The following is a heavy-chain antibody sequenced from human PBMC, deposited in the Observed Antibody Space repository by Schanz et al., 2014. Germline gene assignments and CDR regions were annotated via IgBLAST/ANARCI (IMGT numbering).Heavy chain of an antibody. CDR1: TFTFSSDW. CDR3: LAPDYGMDV. J-gene: IGHJ6*02. V-gene: IGHV3-7*02. Sequence: EVHLLESGGGLVQPGGSLRLSCAASTFTFSSDWMSWVRQAPGKGLEWVANIKEDGSVKDYVDSVKGRFTISRDNAKNSLFLQMNSLRAEDTAVYYCLAPDYGMDVWGQGTTVTVSS. CDR2: IKEDGSVK.